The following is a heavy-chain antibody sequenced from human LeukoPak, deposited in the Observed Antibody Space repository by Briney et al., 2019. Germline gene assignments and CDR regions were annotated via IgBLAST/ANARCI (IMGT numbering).Heavy chain of an antibody. V-gene: IGHV1-8*01. J-gene: IGHJ5*02. CDR2: MSPNSDNT. Sequence: ASVKVSCTGSGYTFTSYDINWVRQATGQGLEWMGWMSPNSDNTGYAQKFQGRVTFTRDTSISTAYMELRSLTSEDTAVYYCARDYGGSSGWFDPWGQGTLVTVSS. CDR3: ARDYGGSSGWFDP. D-gene: IGHD4-23*01. CDR1: GYTFTSYD.